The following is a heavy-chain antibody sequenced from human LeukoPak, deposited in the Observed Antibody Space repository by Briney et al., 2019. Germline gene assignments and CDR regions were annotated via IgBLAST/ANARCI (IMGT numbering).Heavy chain of an antibody. V-gene: IGHV1-69*01. CDR3: ARGAYSSGSYYFDH. J-gene: IGHJ4*02. D-gene: IGHD6-19*01. CDR1: GGTFSSYV. Sequence: SVKVSCEASGGTFSSYVITWVRQAPGQGLEWMGGIIPMFGTADYAQKFQGRVTITADESTSTAYMQLSSLRSEDTAVYYCARGAYSSGSYYFDHWGQGTLVTVSS. CDR2: IIPMFGTA.